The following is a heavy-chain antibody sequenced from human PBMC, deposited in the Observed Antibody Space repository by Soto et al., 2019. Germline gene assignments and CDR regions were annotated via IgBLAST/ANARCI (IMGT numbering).Heavy chain of an antibody. D-gene: IGHD4-17*01. CDR3: ARTPPWGTVTTLRSPYFDY. J-gene: IGHJ4*02. V-gene: IGHV1-18*01. Sequence: ASVKVSCKASGYTFTSYGISWVRQAPGQGLEWMGWISAYNGNTNYAQKLQGRVTMTTDTSTSTAYMELRSLRSDDTAVYYCARTPPWGTVTTLRSPYFDYWGQGTLVTVSS. CDR1: GYTFTSYG. CDR2: ISAYNGNT.